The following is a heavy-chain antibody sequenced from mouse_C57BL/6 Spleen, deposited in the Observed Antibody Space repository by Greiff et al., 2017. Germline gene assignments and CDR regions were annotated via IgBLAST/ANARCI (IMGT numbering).Heavy chain of an antibody. CDR1: GFTFTDYY. D-gene: IGHD2-4*01. J-gene: IGHJ4*01. CDR3: ARGSGDYLYAMDY. V-gene: IGHV7-3*01. Sequence: EVKVVESGGGLVQPGGSLSLSCAASGFTFTDYYMSWVRQPPGKALEWLGFIRNKANGYTTEYSASVKGRFTISRDNSQSILYLQMNALRAEDSATYYGARGSGDYLYAMDYWGQGTSVTVSS. CDR2: IRNKANGYTT.